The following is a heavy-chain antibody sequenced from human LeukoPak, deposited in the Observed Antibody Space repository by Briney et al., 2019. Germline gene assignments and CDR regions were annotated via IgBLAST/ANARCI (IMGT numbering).Heavy chain of an antibody. V-gene: IGHV1-69*02. D-gene: IGHD3-22*01. J-gene: IGHJ4*02. CDR3: ARGDYYDSSGRLLDY. CDR2: IIPILGIA. Sequence: ASVKVSCKASGGTFSSYTISWVRQAPGQGLEWRGRIIPILGIANYAQKFQGRVTITADKSTSTAYMELSSLRTEDTAVYYSARGDYYDSSGRLLDYWGQGTLVTVSS. CDR1: GGTFSSYT.